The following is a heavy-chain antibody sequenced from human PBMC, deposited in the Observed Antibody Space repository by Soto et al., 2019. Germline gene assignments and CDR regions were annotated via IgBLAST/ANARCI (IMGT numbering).Heavy chain of an antibody. V-gene: IGHV3-7*01. CDR1: GFTFGSYW. J-gene: IGHJ4*02. D-gene: IGHD2-21*02. CDR2: IKPDGSAT. Sequence: EVQLVESGGGLVQPGGSLRLSCAVSGFTFGSYWMNWVRLIPGKGLEWVAYIKPDGSATYYVDSVKGRFTISRDNAKNSLYRPMNSLRVEDTSVYYCARAGYCGPGCYYYFDYWGQGTLVTVSS. CDR3: ARAGYCGPGCYYYFDY.